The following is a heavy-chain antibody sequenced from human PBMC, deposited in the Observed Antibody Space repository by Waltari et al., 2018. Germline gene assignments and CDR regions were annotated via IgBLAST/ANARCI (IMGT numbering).Heavy chain of an antibody. CDR3: ARATNHAFDN. Sequence: EVQVVESGGGLVQPGGSLGLSCAPSGFAFSSSWISWLRQAPGQGLEWVANIKEDGSAQYYLDSVRGRFTISRDNTKNSLFLQMNSLRAEDTAVYFCARATNHAFDNWGQGTLVTVSS. J-gene: IGHJ4*02. CDR2: IKEDGSAQ. V-gene: IGHV3-7*01. CDR1: GFAFSSSW.